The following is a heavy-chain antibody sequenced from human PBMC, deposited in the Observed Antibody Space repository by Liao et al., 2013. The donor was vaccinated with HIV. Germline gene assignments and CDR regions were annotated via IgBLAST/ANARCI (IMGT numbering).Heavy chain of an antibody. Sequence: QVQLQESGPGLVKPSQTLSLSCTVSGDSISGGNYFLNWIRQPAGKGLEWIGEIIHSGSSNHNSSLKSRVTISLDTSKNQFSLKLTSVTAADTAVYYCARGMGLYYGSGRGSFDIWGQGTVVTVSS. V-gene: IGHV4-61*02. D-gene: IGHD3-10*01. CDR1: GDSISGGNYF. CDR2: IIHSGSS. J-gene: IGHJ3*02. CDR3: ARGMGLYYGSGRGSFDI.